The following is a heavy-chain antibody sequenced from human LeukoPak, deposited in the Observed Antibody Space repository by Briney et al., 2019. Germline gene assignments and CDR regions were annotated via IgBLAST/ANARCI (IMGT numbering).Heavy chain of an antibody. V-gene: IGHV1-18*01. CDR2: INPSNGNT. CDR1: GYTFSNFG. CDR3: ARDYGSGQLDY. J-gene: IGHJ4*02. D-gene: IGHD6-19*01. Sequence: EASVKVSCKASGYTFSNFGLAWVRQAPGQGLEWMGWINPSNGNTNYAHNFQGRVTMTTATSTSTAYMELRSLRSDDTALYFCARDYGSGQLDYWGQGTLVTASS.